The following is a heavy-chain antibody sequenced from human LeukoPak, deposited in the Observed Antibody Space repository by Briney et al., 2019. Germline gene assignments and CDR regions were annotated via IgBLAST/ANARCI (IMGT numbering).Heavy chain of an antibody. D-gene: IGHD2-15*01. V-gene: IGHV3-23*01. CDR3: ARQLGYCSDGSCYFDF. Sequence: GGSLRLSCAASGFTFSNYAMSWVRQAPGRGLEWTSAISTDGGNTYYADSVKGRFTISRDKSKNTAHLQMNSLGAEDTAVYHCARQLGYCSDGSCYFDFWGQGTLVTVSS. CDR1: GFTFSNYA. CDR2: ISTDGGNT. J-gene: IGHJ4*02.